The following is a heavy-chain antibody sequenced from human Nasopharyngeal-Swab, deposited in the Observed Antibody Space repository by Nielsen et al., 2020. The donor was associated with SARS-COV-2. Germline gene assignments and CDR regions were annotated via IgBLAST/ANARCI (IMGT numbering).Heavy chain of an antibody. CDR3: ARVIDLGAFDI. CDR2: IYYSGST. CDR1: GGSISSGDYY. V-gene: IGHV4-30-4*01. Sequence: SETLSLTCTVSGGSISSGDYYWSWIRQPPGKGLEWIGYIYYSGSTYYNPSLKSRVTLSVDTSKNQFSLKLSSVTAADTAVYYCARVIDLGAFDIWGQGTMVTVSS. J-gene: IGHJ3*02.